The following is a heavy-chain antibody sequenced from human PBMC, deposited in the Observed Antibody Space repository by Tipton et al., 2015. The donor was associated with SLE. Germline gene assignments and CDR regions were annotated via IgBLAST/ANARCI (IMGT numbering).Heavy chain of an antibody. V-gene: IGHV4-59*01. D-gene: IGHD1-26*01. CDR1: GGSIRSYY. CDR2: ISDTGST. Sequence: TLSLTCTVSGGSIRSYYWSWIRQPPGKGLEWLGYISDTGSTSYNPSLKSRVTISVDTSKNQFSLNLNSVTSSDTAVYYCARDQVGVGDFDYWGQGTLVTVSS. J-gene: IGHJ4*02. CDR3: ARDQVGVGDFDY.